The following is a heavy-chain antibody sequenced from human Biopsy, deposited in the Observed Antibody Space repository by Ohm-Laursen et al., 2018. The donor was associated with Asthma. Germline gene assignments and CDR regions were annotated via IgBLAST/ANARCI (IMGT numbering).Heavy chain of an antibody. V-gene: IGHV4-39*02. J-gene: IGHJ2*01. CDR1: GDAMSTSGSY. D-gene: IGHD6-6*01. CDR3: ARAVSSSSYWYFDL. CDR2: IYYSGRT. Sequence: GTLSLTCIVSGDAMSTSGSYWGWIRQSPGKGLEWIDSIYYSGRTYYNPSLESRVTISADTSKNHFSLKVTSVTAADTAVYYCARAVSSSSYWYFDLWGRGDLVTVSS.